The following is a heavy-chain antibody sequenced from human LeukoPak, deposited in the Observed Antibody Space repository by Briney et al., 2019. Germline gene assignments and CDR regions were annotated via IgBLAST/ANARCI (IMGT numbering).Heavy chain of an antibody. J-gene: IGHJ6*03. D-gene: IGHD2-15*01. CDR1: GYTFTSYD. V-gene: IGHV1-8*03. Sequence: ASVNVSCKASGYTFTSYDINWVRQATGQGLEWMGGMNPNSGNTGYAQKFQGRVTITRNTSISTAYMELSSLRSEDTAVYYCARVRKVPRINYYMDVWGKGTTVTVSS. CDR2: MNPNSGNT. CDR3: ARVRKVPRINYYMDV.